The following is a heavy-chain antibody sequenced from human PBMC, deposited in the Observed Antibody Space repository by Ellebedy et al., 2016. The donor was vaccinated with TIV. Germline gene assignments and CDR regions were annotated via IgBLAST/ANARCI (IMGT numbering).Heavy chain of an antibody. CDR3: ARHNNNGFFHIDS. CDR1: GFIFRSYA. J-gene: IGHJ4*02. CDR2: LRGDYGST. V-gene: IGHV3-23*01. D-gene: IGHD1/OR15-1a*01. Sequence: GGSLRLXCAASGFIFRSYALTWVRQAPGKGLEWVSSLRGDYGSTYYADSVKGRFTISADTSITTAYLQWNSLRASDTGIYYCARHNNNGFFHIDSWGQGTPVTVSS.